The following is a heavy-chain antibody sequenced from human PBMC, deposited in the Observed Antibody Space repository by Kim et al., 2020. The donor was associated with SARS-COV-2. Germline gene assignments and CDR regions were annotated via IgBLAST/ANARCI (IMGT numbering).Heavy chain of an antibody. V-gene: IGHV3-11*06. CDR1: GFTFSDYY. CDR3: ARPLAAASRYYYYGMDV. D-gene: IGHD6-13*01. Sequence: GGSLRLSCAASGFTFSDYYMSWIRQAPGKGLEWVSYISSSSSYTNYADSVKGRFTISRDNAKNSLYLQMNSLRAEDTAVYYCARPLAAASRYYYYGMDVWGQGTTVTVSS. CDR2: ISSSSSYT. J-gene: IGHJ6*02.